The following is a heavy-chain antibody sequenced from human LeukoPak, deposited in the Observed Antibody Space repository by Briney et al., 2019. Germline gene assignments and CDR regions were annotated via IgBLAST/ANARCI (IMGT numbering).Heavy chain of an antibody. J-gene: IGHJ4*02. CDR3: ARDKMSGPTLLDY. D-gene: IGHD3-10*01. Sequence: GGSLRLSCAASGFTFTNYWMSWVRQVPGKGPEWVANIRQDGNEFYYVDSVKGRSTIARDNAKNSPYLQMNSLRVEDTAVYYCARDKMSGPTLLDYWGQGTLVTVSS. CDR2: IRQDGNEF. V-gene: IGHV3-7*01. CDR1: GFTFTNYW.